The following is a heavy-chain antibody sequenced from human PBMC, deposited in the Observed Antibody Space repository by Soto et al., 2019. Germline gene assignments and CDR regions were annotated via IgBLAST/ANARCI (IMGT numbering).Heavy chain of an antibody. CDR1: GGTFSSYS. J-gene: IGHJ3*02. Sequence: SVKVSCKASGGTFSSYSISWVRQAPGQGLEWMGGIIPIFGTANYAQKFQGRVTITADESTSTAYMELSSLRSEDTAVYYCARAKGSGSETSDAFDIWGQGTMVTVSS. CDR2: IIPIFGTA. V-gene: IGHV1-69*13. D-gene: IGHD1-26*01. CDR3: ARAKGSGSETSDAFDI.